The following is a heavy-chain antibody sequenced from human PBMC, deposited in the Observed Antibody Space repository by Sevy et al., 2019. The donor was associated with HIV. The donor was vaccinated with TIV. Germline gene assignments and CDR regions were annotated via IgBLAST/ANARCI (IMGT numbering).Heavy chain of an antibody. CDR1: GFTFSSYA. CDR2: ISGSGGST. Sequence: GGSLRLSCAASGFTFSSYAMSWVRQAPGKGLEWVSAISGSGGSTYYADSVKGRFTISRDNSKNRLYLQMNSLRAEDTAVYYCAKNVITFGGVIVSPFDYWGQGTLVTVSS. CDR3: AKNVITFGGVIVSPFDY. D-gene: IGHD3-16*02. V-gene: IGHV3-23*01. J-gene: IGHJ4*02.